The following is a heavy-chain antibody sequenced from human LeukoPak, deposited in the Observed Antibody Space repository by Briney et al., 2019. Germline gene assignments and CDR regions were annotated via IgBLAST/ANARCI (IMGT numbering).Heavy chain of an antibody. D-gene: IGHD5-18*01. CDR2: ISGSGGST. Sequence: PGGSLRLSCAASGFTFSSYSMNWVRQAPGKGLEWVSAISGSGGSTYYADSVKGRFTISRDNSKNTLYLQMNSLRAEDTAVYYCAKDRAWIQLWYDYWGQGTLVTVSS. CDR1: GFTFSSYS. CDR3: AKDRAWIQLWYDY. V-gene: IGHV3-23*01. J-gene: IGHJ4*02.